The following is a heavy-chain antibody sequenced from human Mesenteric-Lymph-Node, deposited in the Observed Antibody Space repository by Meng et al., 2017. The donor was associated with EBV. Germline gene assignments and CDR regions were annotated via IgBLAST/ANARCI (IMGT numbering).Heavy chain of an antibody. V-gene: IGHV1-69*01. CDR1: GGSFSSYP. CDR2: IIPMFGAA. J-gene: IGHJ4*02. Sequence: QVQCVQSGAEVKKPGSSVKVSCKASGGSFSSYPISWVRQAPGQGLEWMGGIIPMFGAARYAQKFQGRVTITADESTTTAYMELSSLSSDDTAIYYCATDDCNGGTCYSCDYWGQGTLVTVSS. D-gene: IGHD2-15*01. CDR3: ATDDCNGGTCYSCDY.